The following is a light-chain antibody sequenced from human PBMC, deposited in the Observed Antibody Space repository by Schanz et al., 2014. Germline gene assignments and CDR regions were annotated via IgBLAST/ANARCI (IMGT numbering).Light chain of an antibody. Sequence: EIVMTQSPTSLSVSPGERATLSCRASQSVRSNLAWYQQKPGQAPRLLIYGASTRATGFPARFSGSGSGTDFTLTISRLEPDDFAVYFCQQRDNWPLTFGPGTKVLFK. CDR3: QQRDNWPLT. J-gene: IGKJ3*01. CDR1: QSVRSN. CDR2: GAS. V-gene: IGKV3-15*01.